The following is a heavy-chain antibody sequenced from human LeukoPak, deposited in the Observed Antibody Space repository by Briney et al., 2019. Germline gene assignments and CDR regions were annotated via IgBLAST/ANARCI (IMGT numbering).Heavy chain of an antibody. CDR2: IYYSGST. D-gene: IGHD6-13*01. Sequence: PSETLSLTRTVSGGSISSSSYYWGWIRQPPGKGLEWIGSIYYSGSTYYNPSLKSRVTISVDTSKNQFSLKLSSVTAADTAVYYCAREADRRPAIAAAGGANWFDPWGQGTLVTVSS. CDR3: AREADRRPAIAAAGGANWFDP. V-gene: IGHV4-39*01. J-gene: IGHJ5*02. CDR1: GGSISSSSYY.